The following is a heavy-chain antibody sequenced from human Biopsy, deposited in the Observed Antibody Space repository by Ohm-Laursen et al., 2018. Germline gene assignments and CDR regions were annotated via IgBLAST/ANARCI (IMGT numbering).Heavy chain of an antibody. CDR1: GGSISNGGYY. CDR3: ARTPRDSFWSGSYKRGLWFDP. D-gene: IGHD3-3*01. J-gene: IGHJ5*02. CDR2: VYHSGTT. Sequence: SDTPSLTCTVSGGSISNGGYYWNWVRQHPGKGLGWVGYVYHSGTTYYNPSLRSRVTISKDTSKNQFSLQLSSVTAADTAVYYCARTPRDSFWSGSYKRGLWFDPWGQGTLVTVSS. V-gene: IGHV4-30-4*02.